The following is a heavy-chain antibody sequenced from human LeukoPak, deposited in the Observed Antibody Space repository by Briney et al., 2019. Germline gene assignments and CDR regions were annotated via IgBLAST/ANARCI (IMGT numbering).Heavy chain of an antibody. CDR2: IYYSGST. CDR3: ASSVVAATAGYFDY. Sequence: GYIYYSGSTNYNPSLKSRVTISVDTSKNQFSLKLSSVTAADTAVYYCASSVVAATAGYFDYWGQGTLVTVSS. D-gene: IGHD2-15*01. J-gene: IGHJ4*02. V-gene: IGHV4-59*08.